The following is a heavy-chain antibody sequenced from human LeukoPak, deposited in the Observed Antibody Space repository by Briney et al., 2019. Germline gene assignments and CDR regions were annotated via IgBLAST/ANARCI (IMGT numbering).Heavy chain of an antibody. CDR1: GFTFNNYW. J-gene: IGHJ4*02. CDR2: INADGSST. D-gene: IGHD1-26*01. V-gene: IGHV3-74*01. Sequence: GGSLRLSCEASGFTFNNYWMSWVRQAPGKGLVWVSRINADGSSTTYADSVMGRFTISRDNAKNTLYLQMNSLRAEDTAVYYCAREPIVGVHFDYWGQGTLVTVSS. CDR3: AREPIVGVHFDY.